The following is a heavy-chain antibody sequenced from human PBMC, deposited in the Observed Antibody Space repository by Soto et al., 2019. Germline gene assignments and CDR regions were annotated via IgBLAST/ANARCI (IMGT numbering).Heavy chain of an antibody. CDR3: ARADDYPDAFDI. CDR1: GFTVSSNY. D-gene: IGHD4-17*01. V-gene: IGHV3-66*01. J-gene: IGHJ3*02. CDR2: IYSGGST. Sequence: GGSLRLSCAASGFTVSSNYMSWVRQAPGKGLEWVSVIYSGGSTYYADSVKGRFTISRDNSKNTLYLQMNSLRAEDTAVYYCARADDYPDAFDIWGQGTMVTVSS.